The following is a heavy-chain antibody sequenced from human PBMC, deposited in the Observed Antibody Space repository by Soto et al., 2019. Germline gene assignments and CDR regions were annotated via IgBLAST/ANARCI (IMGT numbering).Heavy chain of an antibody. V-gene: IGHV5-10-1*01. D-gene: IGHD4-17*01. J-gene: IGHJ3*02. CDR1: GYSFTSYW. CDR3: ARPFGYGDYFRGYAFDI. CDR2: IDPSDSYT. Sequence: PXECVKMSCKGSGYSFTSYWISWVRQIPGKGLEWMGRIDPSDSYTNYSPSFQGHVTISADKSISTAYLQWSSLKASDTAMYYCARPFGYGDYFRGYAFDIWGQGTMVTVSS.